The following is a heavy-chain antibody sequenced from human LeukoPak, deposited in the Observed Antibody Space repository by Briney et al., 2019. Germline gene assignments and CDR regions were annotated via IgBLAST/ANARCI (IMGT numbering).Heavy chain of an antibody. CDR1: GFTFSNYV. J-gene: IGHJ4*02. Sequence: GGSLRLSCSASGFTFSNYVMHWVRQAPGKGLEYVSAISTNGGSTYYADSVKGRFTISRDNSKNTLYLQMSSLRADDTAVYYCVKGYCSGGNCFSRTMYYFDNWGQGTLVTVSS. CDR2: ISTNGGST. D-gene: IGHD2-15*01. CDR3: VKGYCSGGNCFSRTMYYFDN. V-gene: IGHV3-64D*09.